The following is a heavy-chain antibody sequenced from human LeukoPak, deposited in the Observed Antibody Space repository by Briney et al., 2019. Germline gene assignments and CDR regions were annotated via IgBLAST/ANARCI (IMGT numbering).Heavy chain of an antibody. Sequence: GGSLRLSCAASGFTFSSYGMHWVRQAPGKGLEWVAVISYDGSNKYYADSVKGRFTISRDNSKNTLYLQMNSLRAEDTAVYYCAKTGGYSYGLWYFDYWGQGTLVTVSS. J-gene: IGHJ4*02. CDR1: GFTFSSYG. CDR2: ISYDGSNK. V-gene: IGHV3-30*18. CDR3: AKTGGYSYGLWYFDY. D-gene: IGHD5-18*01.